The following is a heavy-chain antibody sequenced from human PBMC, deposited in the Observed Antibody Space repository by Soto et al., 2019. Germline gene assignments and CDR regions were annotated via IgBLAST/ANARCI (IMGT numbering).Heavy chain of an antibody. CDR1: GYTFTSYY. J-gene: IGHJ4*02. V-gene: IGHV1-46*01. CDR3: ARAIREYYYGSGSSFPFDY. Sequence: GASVKVSCKASGYTFTSYYMHWVRQAPGQGLEWMGIINPSGGSTSYAQKFQGRVTMTRDTSTSTVYMELSSLRSEDTAVYYCARAIREYYYGSGSSFPFDYWGQGTLVTVSS. CDR2: INPSGGST. D-gene: IGHD3-10*01.